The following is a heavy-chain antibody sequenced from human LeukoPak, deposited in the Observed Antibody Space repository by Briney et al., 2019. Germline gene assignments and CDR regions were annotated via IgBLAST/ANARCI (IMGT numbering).Heavy chain of an antibody. Sequence: GGSLRLSCAASGFTFSSYWMSWVRKVPGKGLEWVASIKQDGSERYYVDSVKGRFTISRDNAKNSLYLEINSLRAEDTAVYYCAREGFRLPPITTNFDYWGQGTLVTVSS. CDR2: IKQDGSER. CDR1: GFTFSSYW. J-gene: IGHJ4*02. V-gene: IGHV3-7*01. D-gene: IGHD3-10*01. CDR3: AREGFRLPPITTNFDY.